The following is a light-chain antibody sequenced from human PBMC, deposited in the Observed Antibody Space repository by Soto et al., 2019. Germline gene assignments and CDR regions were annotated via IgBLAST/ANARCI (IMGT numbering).Light chain of an antibody. J-gene: IGKJ5*01. CDR3: MQGTHWPIT. CDR2: LGS. V-gene: IGKV2-28*01. CDR1: HILLHRNGYNY. Sequence: DIVMTQSPLSLPVTPGEPASISCISIHILLHRNGYNYLDWYLQKPGQSPQLLIYLGSNRSSGVPDRFSGSGSGTDFALKISRVEAEDVGVYYCMQGTHWPITFGQGTRLEI.